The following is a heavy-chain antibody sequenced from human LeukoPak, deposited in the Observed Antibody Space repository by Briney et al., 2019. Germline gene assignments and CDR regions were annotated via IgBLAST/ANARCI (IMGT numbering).Heavy chain of an antibody. J-gene: IGHJ4*02. CDR2: IFGSGGTT. V-gene: IGHV3-23*01. CDR3: AKDSSSSSWIYYFDY. CDR1: GFTFSSYA. D-gene: IGHD6-13*01. Sequence: GGSLRLSCAASGFTFSSYAMSWVRQAPGKGLEWVSAIFGSGGTTYYADSVKGRFTISRDNSKNTVHLQMNSLRAEDTAVYYCAKDSSSSSWIYYFDYWGQGTLVTVSS.